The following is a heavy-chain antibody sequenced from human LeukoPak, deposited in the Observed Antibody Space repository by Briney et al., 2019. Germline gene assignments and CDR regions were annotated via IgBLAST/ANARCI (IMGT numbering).Heavy chain of an antibody. CDR2: IIPIFGTA. V-gene: IGHV1-69*13. Sequence: SVKVSCKASGYTFTGYYLHWVRQAPGQGLEWMGGIIPIFGTANYAQKFQGRVTITAYASTSTAYMELSSLRSEDTAVYYCARSRDIVVVPAAPFDYWGQGTLVTVSS. CDR1: GYTFTGYY. D-gene: IGHD2-2*01. J-gene: IGHJ4*02. CDR3: ARSRDIVVVPAAPFDY.